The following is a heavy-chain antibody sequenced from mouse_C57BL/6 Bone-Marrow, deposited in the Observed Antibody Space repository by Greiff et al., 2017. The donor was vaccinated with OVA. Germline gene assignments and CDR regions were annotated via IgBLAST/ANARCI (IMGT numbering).Heavy chain of an antibody. D-gene: IGHD1-1*01. J-gene: IGHJ2*01. CDR1: GFNIKDDY. CDR3: TLYGSSLYYFDY. CDR2: IDPENGDT. V-gene: IGHV14-4*01. Sequence: EVKLVESGAGLVRPGASVKLSCTASGFNIKDDYMHWVKQRPEQGLEWIGWIDPENGDTEYASKFQGKATITADTSSNTAYLQLSSLTSEDTAVYYCTLYGSSLYYFDYWGQGTTLTVSS.